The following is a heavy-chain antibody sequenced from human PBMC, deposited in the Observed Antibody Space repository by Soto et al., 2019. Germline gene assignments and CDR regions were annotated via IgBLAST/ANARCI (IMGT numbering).Heavy chain of an antibody. J-gene: IGHJ3*02. CDR2: IIPIFGTA. CDR3: AREYYYDSSGYYGDAFDI. D-gene: IGHD3-22*01. CDR1: GGTFSSYA. Sequence: ASVKVSCKASGGTFSSYAISWVRQAPGQGLEWMGGIIPIFGTANYAQKFQGRVTITADESTSTAYMELSSLRSEDTAVYYCAREYYYDSSGYYGDAFDIWGQGTMVTVSS. V-gene: IGHV1-69*13.